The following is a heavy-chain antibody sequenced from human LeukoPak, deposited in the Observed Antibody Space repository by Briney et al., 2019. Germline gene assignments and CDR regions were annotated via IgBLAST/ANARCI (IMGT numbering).Heavy chain of an antibody. Sequence: GGSLRLSCAASGFIFNNYVMHWVRQAPGKGLEWVAVIWYDGSNKYYADSVKGRFTISRDNSKNTLYLQMNSLRAEDTAVYYCARPYYDSSGYYYWGNAFDIWGQGTMVTVSS. CDR2: IWYDGSNK. D-gene: IGHD3-22*01. V-gene: IGHV3-33*08. CDR1: GFIFNNYV. J-gene: IGHJ3*02. CDR3: ARPYYDSSGYYYWGNAFDI.